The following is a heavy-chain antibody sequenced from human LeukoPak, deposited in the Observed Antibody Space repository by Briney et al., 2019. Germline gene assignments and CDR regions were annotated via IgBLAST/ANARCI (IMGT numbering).Heavy chain of an antibody. D-gene: IGHD2-8*01. CDR1: GFTFGSYG. V-gene: IGHV3-30*02. CDR2: IRYDGSNK. J-gene: IGHJ4*02. Sequence: PGGSLRLSCAASGFTFGSYGMHWVRQAPGKGLEWVAFIRYDGSNKYYADSVKGRFTISRDNSKNTLYLQMNSLRAEDTAVYYCAKDGVPSRYFGRNYFDYWGQGTLVTVSS. CDR3: AKDGVPSRYFGRNYFDY.